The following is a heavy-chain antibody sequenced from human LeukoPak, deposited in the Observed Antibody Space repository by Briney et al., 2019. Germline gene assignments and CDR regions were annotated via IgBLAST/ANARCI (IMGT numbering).Heavy chain of an antibody. J-gene: IGHJ6*03. CDR3: ARGYYGDYDYYYYMDV. V-gene: IGHV1-69*05. CDR2: ITPIFGTA. CDR1: GGTFSSYA. Sequence: ASVKVSCKASGGTFSSYAISWVRQAPGQGLEWMGGITPIFGTANYAQKFQGRVTITTDESTSTAYMELSSLRSEDTAVYYCARGYYGDYDYYYYMDVWGKGTTVTVSS. D-gene: IGHD4-17*01.